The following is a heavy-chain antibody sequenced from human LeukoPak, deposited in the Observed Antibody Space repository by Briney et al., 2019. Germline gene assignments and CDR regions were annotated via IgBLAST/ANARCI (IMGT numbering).Heavy chain of an antibody. J-gene: IGHJ6*02. CDR1: GGTFSSYA. V-gene: IGHV1-69*13. D-gene: IGHD3-10*01. Sequence: SVKVSCKASGGTFSSYAITWVRQAPGQGLEWMGGIIPIFGTANYAQKFQGRVTITADESTSTAYMGLSSLRSEDTAVYYCARAPMLRGLHGMDVWGQGTTVTVSS. CDR2: IIPIFGTA. CDR3: ARAPMLRGLHGMDV.